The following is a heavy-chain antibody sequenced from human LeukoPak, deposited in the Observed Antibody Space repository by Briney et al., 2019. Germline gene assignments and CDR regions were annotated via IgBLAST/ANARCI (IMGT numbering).Heavy chain of an antibody. Sequence: GGSLRLSCAASGFTFSSYAMSWARQAPGKGLEWVSVISNSGGSTYYADSVKGRFTISRDNSKNTLYLQMNSLRAEDTAVYYCAKNDQFSGSWYFDCWGQGTLVTVSS. CDR2: ISNSGGST. CDR1: GFTFSSYA. D-gene: IGHD1-26*01. J-gene: IGHJ4*02. V-gene: IGHV3-23*01. CDR3: AKNDQFSGSWYFDC.